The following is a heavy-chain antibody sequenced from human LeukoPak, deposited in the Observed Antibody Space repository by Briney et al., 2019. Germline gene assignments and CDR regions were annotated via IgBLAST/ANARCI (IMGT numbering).Heavy chain of an antibody. V-gene: IGHV3-23*01. CDR3: AKDVSTSYYYYYYYIDV. CDR2: ISGSDGST. J-gene: IGHJ6*03. Sequence: GGSLRLSCAASGFTFSRHAMNWVRQAPGKGLEWVSVISGSDGSTYYADSVKGRFTISRDNSKNTLYLQMNSLRAEDTAVYYCAKDVSTSYYYYYYYIDVWGRGTTVTVSS. D-gene: IGHD2-2*01. CDR1: GFTFSRHA.